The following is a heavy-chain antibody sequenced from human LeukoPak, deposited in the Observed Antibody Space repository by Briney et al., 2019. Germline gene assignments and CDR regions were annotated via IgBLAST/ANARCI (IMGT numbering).Heavy chain of an antibody. J-gene: IGHJ4*02. CDR2: ISGSGGST. V-gene: IGHV3-23*01. Sequence: GGSLRLSCAASGFTVSSNYMSWVRQAPGKGLEWVSAISGSGGSTYYADSVKGRFTISRDNSKNTLYLQMNSLRAEDTAVHYCAKNKEVVLAARPGIFGGQGTLVTVSS. CDR3: AKNKEVVLAARPGIF. D-gene: IGHD6-6*01. CDR1: GFTVSSNY.